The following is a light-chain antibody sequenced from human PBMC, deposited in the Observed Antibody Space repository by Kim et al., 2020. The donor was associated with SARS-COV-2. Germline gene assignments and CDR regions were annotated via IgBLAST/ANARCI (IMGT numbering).Light chain of an antibody. CDR1: RNNGGDQG. CDR2: RTH. J-gene: IGLJ3*02. V-gene: IGLV10-54*04. CDR3: SAWEYTLTAWV. Sequence: HPATQPRCGDRNNGGDQGAARVQQRQRHPPKVSSYRTHSRRSGVSETFSASRSGNIASLTISGLQSEDVADYYCSAWEYTLTAWVFGGGTQLTVL.